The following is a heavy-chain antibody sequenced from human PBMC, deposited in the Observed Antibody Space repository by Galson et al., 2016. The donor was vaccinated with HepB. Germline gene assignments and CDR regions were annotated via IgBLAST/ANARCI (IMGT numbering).Heavy chain of an antibody. CDR3: ARASSLEWLPGLLVRGVIFDY. CDR1: GGSVSSGGHY. V-gene: IGHV4-31*03. D-gene: IGHD3-10*01. CDR2: ISYSGAT. Sequence: TLSLTCTVSGGSVSSGGHYWGWIRQHPGKGLEWIGYISYSGATYYNLSLKRRVTISLDTSKNQFSLKLRTVTAADMAVYYGARASSLEWLPGLLVRGVIFDYWGQGTLDTVSS. J-gene: IGHJ4*02.